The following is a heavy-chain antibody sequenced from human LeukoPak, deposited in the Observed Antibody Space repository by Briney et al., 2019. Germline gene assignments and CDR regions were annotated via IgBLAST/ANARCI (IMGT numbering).Heavy chain of an antibody. J-gene: IGHJ4*02. CDR3: ARVGLYGDYDY. V-gene: IGHV3-48*03. D-gene: IGHD4-17*01. CDR1: GVTFSSYE. Sequence: GGSLRHSCAASGVTFSSYEKNWVRQAPGKGLEWVSYISSSGSTIYYADSVKGRFTISRDNAKNSLYLQMNSLRAEDTAVYYCARVGLYGDYDYWGQGTLVTVSS. CDR2: ISSSGSTI.